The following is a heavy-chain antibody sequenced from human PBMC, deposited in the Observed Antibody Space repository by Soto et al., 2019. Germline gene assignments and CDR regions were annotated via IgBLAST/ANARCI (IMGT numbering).Heavy chain of an antibody. CDR3: ARGIVGACGWFDP. V-gene: IGHV3-64*01. J-gene: IGHJ5*02. CDR2: ISSNGGST. D-gene: IGHD1-26*01. Sequence: EVQLVESGGGLVQPGGSLRLSCAASGFTFSSYAMHWVRQAPGKGLEYVSAISSNGGSTYYANSVKGRFTISRDNSKNTLYLQMGSLRAEDMAVYYCARGIVGACGWFDPWGQGTLVTVSS. CDR1: GFTFSSYA.